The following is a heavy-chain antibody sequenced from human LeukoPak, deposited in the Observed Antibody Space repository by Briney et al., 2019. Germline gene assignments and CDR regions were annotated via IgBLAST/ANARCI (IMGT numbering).Heavy chain of an antibody. CDR3: ARAVGGSSGWYIKYYFDY. Sequence: SETLSLTCTVSGGSISSYYWSWIRQPQGKGLEWIGNIYYSGSTNYNPSLKSRVTISVDTSKNQFSLKLSSVTAADTAVYYCARAVGGSSGWYIKYYFDYWGQGTLVTVSS. CDR2: IYYSGST. D-gene: IGHD6-19*01. V-gene: IGHV4-59*01. CDR1: GGSISSYY. J-gene: IGHJ4*02.